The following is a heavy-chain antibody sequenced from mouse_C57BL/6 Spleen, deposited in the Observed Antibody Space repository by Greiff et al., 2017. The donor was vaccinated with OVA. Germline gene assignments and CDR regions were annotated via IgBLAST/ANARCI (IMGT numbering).Heavy chain of an antibody. CDR3: TRGVYGLYFDY. J-gene: IGHJ2*01. CDR2: IDPETGGT. V-gene: IGHV1-15*01. CDR1: GYTFTDYE. D-gene: IGHD1-1*01. Sequence: QVQLKESGAELVRPGASVTLSCKASGYTFTDYEMHWVKQTPVHGLEWIGAIDPETGGTAYNQKFKGKDILTADKSSSTAYMELRSLTSEDSAVYYCTRGVYGLYFDYWGQGTTLTVSS.